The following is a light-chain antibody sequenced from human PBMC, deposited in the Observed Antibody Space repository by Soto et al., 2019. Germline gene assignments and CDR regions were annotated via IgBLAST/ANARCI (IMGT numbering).Light chain of an antibody. CDR2: ATS. CDR1: QGISDW. CDR3: HQATSFPFT. V-gene: IGKV1-12*01. J-gene: IGKJ3*01. Sequence: DIPMTQSPSSVSASVGDRVTITCRASQGISDWLAWYQQKPGKAPKLLIYATSSLQSGVPSRFSGSGSGTDVTLTISSLQPEDFAIYYCHQATSFPFTFGPGTKVDIK.